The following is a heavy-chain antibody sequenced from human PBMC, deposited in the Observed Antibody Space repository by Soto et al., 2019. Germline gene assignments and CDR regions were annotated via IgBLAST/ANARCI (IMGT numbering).Heavy chain of an antibody. J-gene: IGHJ5*01. CDR3: ARDLGGCSAGSCRYNWLDS. Sequence: QVQLVQSGAEVKKPGSSVKVSCKASGDTFTNYAISWVRQAPGQGLEWMGGIIPIYGTAHYAQKFQDRVTITADTSTSTADMELSSLRPEDTVVYYCARDLGGCSAGSCRYNWLDSWGQGTLVTVSS. V-gene: IGHV1-69*06. CDR1: GDTFTNYA. CDR2: IIPIYGTA. D-gene: IGHD2-15*01.